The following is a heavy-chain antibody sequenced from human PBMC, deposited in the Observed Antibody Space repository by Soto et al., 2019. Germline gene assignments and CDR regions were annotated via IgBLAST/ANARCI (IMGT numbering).Heavy chain of an antibody. V-gene: IGHV1-3*01. CDR2: INAGNGNT. CDR1: GYTFTSYA. CDR3: ARSAKDTWGSGWYNWFDP. D-gene: IGHD6-19*01. Sequence: GASVKVSCKASGYTFTSYAMHWVRQAPGQRLEWMGWINAGNGNTKYSQKFQGRVTITRDTSASTAYMELSSLRSEDTAVYYCARSAKDTWGSGWYNWFDPWGQGTLVTVSS. J-gene: IGHJ5*02.